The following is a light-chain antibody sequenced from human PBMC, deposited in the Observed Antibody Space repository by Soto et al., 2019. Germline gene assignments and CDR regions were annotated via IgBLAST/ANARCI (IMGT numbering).Light chain of an antibody. V-gene: IGLV2-14*01. CDR3: NSFTSTTTLEV. CDR2: EVS. J-gene: IGLJ3*02. CDR1: SSDVGAYNS. Sequence: QSALTQPASVSGSPGQSITISCTGTSSDVGAYNSVSWYQQHPGKAPQLLIYEVSNRPSGVSDRFSGSKSGSTASLTISGLQAEDEAYYYCNSFTSTTTLEVFGGGTKLTVL.